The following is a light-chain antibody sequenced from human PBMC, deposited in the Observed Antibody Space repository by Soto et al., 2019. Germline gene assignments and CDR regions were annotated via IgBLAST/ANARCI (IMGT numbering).Light chain of an antibody. J-gene: IGLJ2*01. CDR3: SSYTSSSTVV. V-gene: IGLV2-14*01. CDR1: SSDVGAYNY. Sequence: QSALTQPASVSGSPGQSITISCTGTSSDVGAYNYVSWYRQHPGKAPKLMIYEVSNRPSGVSDRFSGSKSGNTASLTISGLQAEDEADYYCSSYTSSSTVVFGGGTQLTVL. CDR2: EVS.